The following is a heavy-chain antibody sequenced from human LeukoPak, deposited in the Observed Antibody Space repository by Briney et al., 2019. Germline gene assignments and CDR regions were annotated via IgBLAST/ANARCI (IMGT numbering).Heavy chain of an antibody. Sequence: GGSLRLSCAASGFTFDDYAMHWVRQAPGKGLGWVSGISWNSGSIGYADSVKGRFTISRDNAKNSLYLQMNSLRAEDMALYYCAKSGIAAAGVEGWFDPWGQGTLVTVSS. CDR3: AKSGIAAAGVEGWFDP. D-gene: IGHD6-13*01. CDR2: ISWNSGSI. V-gene: IGHV3-9*03. J-gene: IGHJ5*02. CDR1: GFTFDDYA.